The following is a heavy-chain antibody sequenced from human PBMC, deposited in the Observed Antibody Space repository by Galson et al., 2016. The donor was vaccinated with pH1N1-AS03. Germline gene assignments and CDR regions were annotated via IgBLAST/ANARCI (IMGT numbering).Heavy chain of an antibody. V-gene: IGHV5-51*01. D-gene: IGHD1-1*01. CDR3: ARQVQTPGYFDY. Sequence: QSGAEVKKPGESLRTSCKGSGYSFSSDWIAWVRQMPGKGLEWMGIIYPADSDTRYSPSFQGQVTFSVDRTISTAYLQWSSLKASDTAVYFCARQVQTPGYFDYWGQGTLVTVSS. CDR2: IYPADSDT. J-gene: IGHJ4*02. CDR1: GYSFSSDW.